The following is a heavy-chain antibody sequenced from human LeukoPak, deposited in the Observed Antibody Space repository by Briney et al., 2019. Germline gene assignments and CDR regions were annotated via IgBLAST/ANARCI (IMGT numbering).Heavy chain of an antibody. CDR1: GFTFSSYG. D-gene: IGHD3-22*01. J-gene: IGHJ3*02. Sequence: GGSLRLSCAASGFTFSSYGMHWVRQAPGKGLEWVAFIRYDGSNKYYADSVKGRFTISRDNSKNTLYLQMNSLRAEDTAVYYCARDSASSDAPDAFDIWGQGTMVTVSS. CDR2: IRYDGSNK. CDR3: ARDSASSDAPDAFDI. V-gene: IGHV3-30*02.